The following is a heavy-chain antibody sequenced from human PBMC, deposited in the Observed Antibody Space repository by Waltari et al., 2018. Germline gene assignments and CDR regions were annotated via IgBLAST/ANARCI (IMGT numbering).Heavy chain of an antibody. D-gene: IGHD4-4*01. CDR1: GDSIRNYF. V-gene: IGHV4-4*07. J-gene: IGHJ6*03. CDR2: IYGSGSS. CDR3: AREGVDSNYYYYYMDV. Sequence: QVQLQESGPGLVKPSETLSLTCTVSGDSIRNYFWSWVRKPAGKRLEWIGRIYGSGSSNYNPSLTSRVTMSVDTSKNQFSLKLTSLTAADTAVYYCAREGVDSNYYYYYMDVWGKGTTVTVSS.